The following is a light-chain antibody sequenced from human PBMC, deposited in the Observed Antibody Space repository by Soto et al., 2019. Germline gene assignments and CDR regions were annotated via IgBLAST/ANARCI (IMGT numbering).Light chain of an antibody. Sequence: QSVLTQPPSASGTPGQRVAISCSGSSSNIGTNYVYWYQQLPGTAPKLLIYRNNQRPSRVPGRFSGSKSGTSASLAISGLRSEDEGDYYCASWDDSLSGGEVFGTGTKLTFL. CDR3: ASWDDSLSGGEV. J-gene: IGLJ1*01. CDR1: SSNIGTNY. CDR2: RNN. V-gene: IGLV1-47*01.